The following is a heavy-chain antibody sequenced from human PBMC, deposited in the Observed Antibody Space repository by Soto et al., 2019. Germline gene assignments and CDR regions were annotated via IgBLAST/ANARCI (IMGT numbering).Heavy chain of an antibody. D-gene: IGHD4-17*01. V-gene: IGHV2-5*02. Sequence: QITLKESGPTLVKPTQTLTLTCTFSGFSLSTSGVGVGWIRQPPGKALEWLALIYWDDDKRYSPSLKSRLTNTKDTSKXXXVXXLTTLDPVDTATYYCAHGLAASNYGGYEPINSFDYWGQGTLVTVSS. CDR3: AHGLAASNYGGYEPINSFDY. CDR1: GFSLSTSGVG. J-gene: IGHJ4*02. CDR2: IYWDDDK.